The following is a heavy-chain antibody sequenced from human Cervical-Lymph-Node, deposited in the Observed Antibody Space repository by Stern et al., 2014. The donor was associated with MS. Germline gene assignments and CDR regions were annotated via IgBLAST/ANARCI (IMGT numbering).Heavy chain of an antibody. J-gene: IGHJ5*02. Sequence: QVQLVQSGAEVKRPGSSVKVSCKASGGTLSSFGISWVRQAPGQGLEWMGGIIPIFGTLNYAQRFQGRVTISADESTNTAYLELSSLRFEDTAVYYCARVTLRIAVPGGGTLGFDPWGQGTLVTVSS. CDR1: GGTLSSFG. CDR2: IIPIFGTL. CDR3: ARVTLRIAVPGGGTLGFDP. D-gene: IGHD6-19*01. V-gene: IGHV1-69*01.